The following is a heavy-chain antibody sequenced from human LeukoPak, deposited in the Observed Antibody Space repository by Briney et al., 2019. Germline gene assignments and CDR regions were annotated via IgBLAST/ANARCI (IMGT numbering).Heavy chain of an antibody. J-gene: IGHJ3*02. CDR2: IYYSGST. CDR1: GGPISSYY. Sequence: SETLSLTCTVSGGPISSYYWSWIRQPPGKGLEWIGYIYYSGSTSYNPSLKSRVNISVDTSKKQFSLKLSSVTAADTAFYYCARYIVSYPHDAFDIWGQGTMVTVSS. V-gene: IGHV4-59*01. CDR3: ARYIVSYPHDAFDI. D-gene: IGHD1-26*01.